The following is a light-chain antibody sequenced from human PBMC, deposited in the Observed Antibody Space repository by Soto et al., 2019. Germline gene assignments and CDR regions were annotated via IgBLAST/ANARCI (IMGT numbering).Light chain of an antibody. Sequence: DIVMTQSPATLSVSPGEGATLSCRASQTVSSNLAWHQQKPGQDPRLLIYDASNRATGIPARFSGTGSGTDFTLTINNLETEDFAVYYCQVRTNWSIALGRGTRLEI. CDR1: QTVSSN. CDR2: DAS. CDR3: QVRTNWSIA. V-gene: IGKV3-11*01. J-gene: IGKJ5*01.